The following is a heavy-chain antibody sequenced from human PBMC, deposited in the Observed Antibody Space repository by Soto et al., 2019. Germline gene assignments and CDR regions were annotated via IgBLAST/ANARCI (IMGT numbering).Heavy chain of an antibody. J-gene: IGHJ3*01. CDR1: GFTFISST. CDR3: AIDIGEMFPV. D-gene: IGHD3-10*01. V-gene: IGHV3-21*06. Sequence: GSSLRLSCTGSGFTFISSTMTWVRQGPGKGLEWVSSISSSSSYIYLADSLKGRFTISRDSAKNSLYLQMHSLRAEDTAVYYSAIDIGEMFPVCGQGTKVTV. CDR2: ISSSSSYI.